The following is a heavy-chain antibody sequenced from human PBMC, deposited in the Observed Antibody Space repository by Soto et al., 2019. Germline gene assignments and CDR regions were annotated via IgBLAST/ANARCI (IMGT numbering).Heavy chain of an antibody. J-gene: IGHJ4*02. CDR2: ISGYNGNT. V-gene: IGHV1-18*04. CDR1: GYTFTIYG. CDR3: SRVDYYDSSGYYGY. D-gene: IGHD3-22*01. Sequence: QVQLVQSGAEVKKPGASVKVSCKASGYTFTIYGISWVRQAPGQGLEWMGWISGYNGNTDYAQNLQDRVTLTTDASKSSGYMELRSLRSDDTAAYYCSRVDYYDSSGYYGYWGQGTLITVSS.